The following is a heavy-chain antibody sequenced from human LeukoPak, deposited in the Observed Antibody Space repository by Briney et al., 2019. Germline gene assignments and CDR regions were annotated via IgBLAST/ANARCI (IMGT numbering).Heavy chain of an antibody. CDR1: GGSISSGGYY. Sequence: SQTLSLTCTVSGGSISSGGYYWSWIRQPPGKGLEWIGYIYHSGSTYYNPSLKSRVTISVDRSKNQFSLKLSSVTAADTAVYYCARVGGSYYYYYYMDVWGKGTTVTVSS. V-gene: IGHV4-30-2*01. D-gene: IGHD1-26*01. CDR2: IYHSGST. J-gene: IGHJ6*03. CDR3: ARVGGSYYYYYYMDV.